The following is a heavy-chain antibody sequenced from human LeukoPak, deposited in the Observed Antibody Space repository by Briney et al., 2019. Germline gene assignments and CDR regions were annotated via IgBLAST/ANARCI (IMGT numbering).Heavy chain of an antibody. J-gene: IGHJ6*02. CDR1: GFTFGDYA. CDR3: TRDGLEWLKDYYYYYGMDV. D-gene: IGHD3-3*01. V-gene: IGHV3-49*04. CDR2: IRSKAYGGTT. Sequence: GGSLRLSCTASGFTFGDYAMGWVRQAPGKGLEWVGFIRSKAYGGTTEYAASVKGRFTISRDDSKSIAYLQMNSLKTEDTAVYYCTRDGLEWLKDYYYYYGMDVWGQGTTVTVSS.